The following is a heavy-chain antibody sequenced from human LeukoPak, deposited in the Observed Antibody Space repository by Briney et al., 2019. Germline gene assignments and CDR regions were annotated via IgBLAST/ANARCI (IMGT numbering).Heavy chain of an antibody. CDR2: INHSGST. V-gene: IGHV4-34*01. Sequence: SETLSLTCTVSGGSISSYYWSWIRQPAGKGLEWIGEINHSGSTNYNPSLKSRVTISVDTSKNQFSLKLSSVTAADTAVYYCARRGYCSSTSCLLNNDAFDIWGQGTMVTVSS. J-gene: IGHJ3*02. CDR1: GGSISSYY. D-gene: IGHD2-2*01. CDR3: ARRGYCSSTSCLLNNDAFDI.